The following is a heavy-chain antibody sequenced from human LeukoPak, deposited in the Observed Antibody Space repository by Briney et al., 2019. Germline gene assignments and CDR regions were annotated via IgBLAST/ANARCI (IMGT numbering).Heavy chain of an antibody. CDR1: GFTFSSYS. D-gene: IGHD3-22*01. Sequence: PGGSLRLSCAASGFTFSSYSMNWVRQAPGKGLEWVSSISSGSSYIYYADSVKGRFTISRDNAKNSLYLQMNSLRAEDTAVYYCATQTDSSGYYPYWGQGTLVTVSS. V-gene: IGHV3-21*01. J-gene: IGHJ4*02. CDR3: ATQTDSSGYYPY. CDR2: ISSGSSYI.